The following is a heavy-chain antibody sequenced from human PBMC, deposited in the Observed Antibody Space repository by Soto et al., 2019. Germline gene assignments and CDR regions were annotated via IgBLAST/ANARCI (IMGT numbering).Heavy chain of an antibody. Sequence: EGLELMSTVSGGSISSDYWSWIRQPPGRGLEWIGYIYYSGSTNYNPSLKSRVSISLDTSKNQFSLKLNSVTAADTAVYYCARVNWPPRDRPYYYYGMDVCGQGTTVTVSS. V-gene: IGHV4-59*01. CDR3: ARVNWPPRDRPYYYYGMDV. D-gene: IGHD3-10*01. CDR1: GGSISSDY. CDR2: IYYSGST. J-gene: IGHJ6*02.